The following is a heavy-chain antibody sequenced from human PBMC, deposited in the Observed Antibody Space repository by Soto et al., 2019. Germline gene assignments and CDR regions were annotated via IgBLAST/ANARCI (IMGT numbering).Heavy chain of an antibody. CDR2: IYSGGST. D-gene: IGHD2-8*01. Sequence: PGGSLRLSCAASGFTVSSNYMSWVRQAPGKGLEWVSVIYSGGSTYYADSVKGRFTISRDNSKNTLYLQMNSLRAEDTAVYYCARANAVDSDVFDIWGQGTMVTVSS. CDR1: GFTVSSNY. CDR3: ARANAVDSDVFDI. J-gene: IGHJ3*02. V-gene: IGHV3-53*01.